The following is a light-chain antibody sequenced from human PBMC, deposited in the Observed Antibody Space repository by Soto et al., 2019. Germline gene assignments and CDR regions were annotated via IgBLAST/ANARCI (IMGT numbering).Light chain of an antibody. CDR1: SSDVGGYNY. CDR3: CSYAGSYTFG. V-gene: IGLV2-11*01. CDR2: DVS. J-gene: IGLJ2*01. Sequence: QSALTQPRSVSGSPGQSVTISCTGTSSDVGGYNYVSWYQQHPGKAPKLMIYDVSKRPSGVPDRFSGSKSGNTASLTISGLQAEYEADYYCCSYAGSYTFGFGGGTKLTVL.